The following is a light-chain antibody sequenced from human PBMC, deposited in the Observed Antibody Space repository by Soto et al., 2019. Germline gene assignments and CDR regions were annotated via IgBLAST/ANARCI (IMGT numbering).Light chain of an antibody. V-gene: IGKV1-9*01. CDR3: QQLNGYQLA. J-gene: IGKJ4*01. CDR1: QAMSTY. CDR2: SAS. Sequence: DIQLTQSPSFLSAFVGDTVTITCRASQAMSTYLAWYQQKPGKVPKLLIRSASTLQSGVPPRFSGGGSGTEFTLTISTLQPDDSGIYYCQQLNGYQLAFGGGTKVDIK.